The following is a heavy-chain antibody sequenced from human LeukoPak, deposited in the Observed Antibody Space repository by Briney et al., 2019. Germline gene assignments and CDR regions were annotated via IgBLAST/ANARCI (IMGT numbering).Heavy chain of an antibody. CDR2: VYYSGTT. CDR1: GGSFSGYY. D-gene: IGHD6-19*01. V-gene: IGHV4-34*01. J-gene: IGHJ4*02. Sequence: SETLSLTCAVYGGSFSGYYWSWIRQPPGKGLEWIGSVYYSGTTSKKPSLKSRVTISVDMSKNHFSLRLSSVTAADTAVYYCARGTLYSGWSYYFDYWGQGTLVRVSS. CDR3: ARGTLYSGWSYYFDY.